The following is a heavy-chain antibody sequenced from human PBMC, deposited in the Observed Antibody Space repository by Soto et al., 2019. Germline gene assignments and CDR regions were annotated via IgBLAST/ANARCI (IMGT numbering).Heavy chain of an antibody. CDR3: VSGDSSSSSRVYYYYYGMDV. CDR2: ISSNGGST. CDR1: GFTFSSYA. Sequence: GGSLRLSCSASGFTFSSYAMHWVRQAPGKGLEYVSAISSNGGSTYYADSVKGRFTISRDNSKNTLYLQMSSLRAEDTAVYYCVSGDSSSSSRVYYYYYGMDVWGQGTTVTVSS. V-gene: IGHV3-64D*08. D-gene: IGHD6-13*01. J-gene: IGHJ6*02.